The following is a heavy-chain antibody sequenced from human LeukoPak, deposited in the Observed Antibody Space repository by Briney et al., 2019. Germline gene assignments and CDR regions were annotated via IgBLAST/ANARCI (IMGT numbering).Heavy chain of an antibody. Sequence: GGSLRLSCAASGFTFSSYGMHWVRQAPGKGLEWVAFIRYDGSNKYYADSVKGRFTIPRDNSKNTLYLQMNSLRAEDTAVYYCAHRIVGATGEDYWGQGTLVTVSS. J-gene: IGHJ4*02. D-gene: IGHD1-26*01. CDR3: AHRIVGATGEDY. CDR2: IRYDGSNK. V-gene: IGHV3-30*02. CDR1: GFTFSSYG.